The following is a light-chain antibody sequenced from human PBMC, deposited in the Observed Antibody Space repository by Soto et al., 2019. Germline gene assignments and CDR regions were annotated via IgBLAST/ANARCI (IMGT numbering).Light chain of an antibody. CDR2: GAS. J-gene: IGKJ1*01. CDR3: QQYNNWPRA. V-gene: IGKV3-15*01. CDR1: QSVSRN. Sequence: EIVMTQSPATLSVSPGERATHSCRASQSVSRNLAWYQQKPGQAPRLLIYGASTRATGIPARFSGSGSGTEFTLTISSLQSEDFAVYYCQQYNNWPRAFGQGAKVEIK.